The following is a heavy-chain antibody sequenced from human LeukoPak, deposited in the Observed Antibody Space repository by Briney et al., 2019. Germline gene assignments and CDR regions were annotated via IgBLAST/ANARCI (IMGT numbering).Heavy chain of an antibody. J-gene: IGHJ4*02. CDR1: GFTFSSDT. CDR3: ARDPTKRWLQNYFDD. Sequence: PLRLSCPESGFTFSSDTVHFFRQAPGMRKKWVAHISYDGNNKYYGDSVKGRFTISRDNSKNTLYLQMNSLRAEDTAAYYCARDPTKRWLQNYFDDWGQGTLVTVSS. V-gene: IGHV3-30*04. CDR2: ISYDGNNK. D-gene: IGHD5-24*01.